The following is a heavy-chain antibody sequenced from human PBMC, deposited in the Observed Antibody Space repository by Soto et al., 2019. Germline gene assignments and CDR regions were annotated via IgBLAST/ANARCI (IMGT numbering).Heavy chain of an antibody. CDR1: GGTFSSYA. J-gene: IGHJ6*02. CDR3: ASHGITGTWVYYYGMDV. D-gene: IGHD1-7*01. V-gene: IGHV1-69*12. CDR2: IIPIFGTA. Sequence: QVQLVQSGAEVKKPGSSVKVSCKASGGTFSSYAISWVRQAPGQGLEWMGGIIPIFGTANYAQKFQGRVTSTADESTSTAYMELSSLRSEDTSVYYCASHGITGTWVYYYGMDVWGQGTTVTVSS.